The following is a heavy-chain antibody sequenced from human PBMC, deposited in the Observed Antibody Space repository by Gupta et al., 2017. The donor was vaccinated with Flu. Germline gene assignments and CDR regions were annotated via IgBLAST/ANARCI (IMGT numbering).Heavy chain of an antibody. J-gene: IGHJ3*02. CDR2: ISYDGSNK. V-gene: IGHV3-30*18. D-gene: IGHD3-10*01. CDR1: GFTFSSYG. Sequence: QVQLVESGGGVVQPGRSRRLSCAASGFTFSSYGMHWVRQAPGKGLEWVAVISYDGSNKYYAASVKGRFTISRDNSKNTLYLQMNSLRAEDTAVYYCAKEGRITMVRGASLEGDAFDIWGQGTMVTVSS. CDR3: AKEGRITMVRGASLEGDAFDI.